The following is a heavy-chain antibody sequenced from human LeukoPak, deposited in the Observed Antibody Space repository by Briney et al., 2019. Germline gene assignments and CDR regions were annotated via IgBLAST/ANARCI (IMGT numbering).Heavy chain of an antibody. Sequence: PGGSLRLSCAGSGFSFKDYWVHWVLQVPGKGPVWVSRINGDGSSASYADSVKGRFTISRDDAKNTVYLQMNNLRVEDTAVYYCARDQYYQLLLWGQGSLVTVSP. J-gene: IGHJ4*02. CDR3: ARDQYYQLLL. CDR1: GFSFKDYW. D-gene: IGHD2-2*01. V-gene: IGHV3-74*01. CDR2: INGDGSSA.